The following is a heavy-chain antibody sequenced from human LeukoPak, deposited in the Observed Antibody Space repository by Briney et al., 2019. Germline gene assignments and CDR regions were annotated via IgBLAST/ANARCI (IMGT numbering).Heavy chain of an antibody. D-gene: IGHD3-22*01. CDR2: IYYSGST. V-gene: IGHV4-61*01. CDR3: ARVYYDSSAYNFDY. J-gene: IGHJ4*02. Sequence: SETLSLTCTVSGGSVSSGSYYWSWIRQPPGKGLEWIGYIYYSGSTNYNPSLKSRVTISVDTSKNQFSLKLSSVTAADTAVYYCARVYYDSSAYNFDYWGQGTLVTVST. CDR1: GGSVSSGSYY.